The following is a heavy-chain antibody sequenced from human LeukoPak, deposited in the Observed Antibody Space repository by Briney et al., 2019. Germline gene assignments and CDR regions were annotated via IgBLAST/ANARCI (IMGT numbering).Heavy chain of an antibody. D-gene: IGHD2-2*01. J-gene: IGHJ4*02. CDR2: INHSGST. Sequence: ASETLSLTCAVYGGSFSGYYWSWIRQPPGKGLEWIGEINHSGSTNYNPSLKSRVTISVDTSKNQFSLKLSSVTAADTAVYYCARGRVVVPAALDYWGQGTLVTVSS. V-gene: IGHV4-34*01. CDR1: GGSFSGYY. CDR3: ARGRVVVPAALDY.